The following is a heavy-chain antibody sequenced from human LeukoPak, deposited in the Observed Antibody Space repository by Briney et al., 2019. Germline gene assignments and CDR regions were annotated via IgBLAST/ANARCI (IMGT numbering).Heavy chain of an antibody. CDR1: GFTFSSYE. CDR2: ISSSGSTI. J-gene: IGHJ4*02. CDR3: AKDLVGIAAAGYFDY. D-gene: IGHD6-13*01. Sequence: GGSLRLSCAASGFTFSSYEMNWVRQAPGKGLEWVSYISSSGSTIYYADSVKGRFTISRDNSKNTLYLQMNSLRAEDTAVYYCAKDLVGIAAAGYFDYWGQGTLVTVSS. V-gene: IGHV3-48*03.